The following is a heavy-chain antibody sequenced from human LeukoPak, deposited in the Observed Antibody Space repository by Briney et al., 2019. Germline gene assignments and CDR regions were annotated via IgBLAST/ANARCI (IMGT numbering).Heavy chain of an antibody. D-gene: IGHD3-10*01. J-gene: IGHJ3*02. CDR1: GFTFSSYG. V-gene: IGHV3-30*02. CDR3: AGLVFGVRAFDI. Sequence: PGGSLRLSCAASGFTFSSYGMHWVRQAPGKGLEWLAFIRYDGSNKYYADSVKGRFTISRDNSKNTLYLQMNSLRAEDTAVYYCAGLVFGVRAFDIWGQGTMVTVSS. CDR2: IRYDGSNK.